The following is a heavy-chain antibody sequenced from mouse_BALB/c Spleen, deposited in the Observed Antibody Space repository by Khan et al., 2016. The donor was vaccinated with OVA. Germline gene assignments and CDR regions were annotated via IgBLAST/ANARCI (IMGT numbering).Heavy chain of an antibody. CDR2: ISYSGST. Sequence: EVQLQESGPGLVKPSQSLSLTCTVTGYSITSGYGWHWIRQFPGNKLEWMGYISYSGSTNYNPSLISRISITRDTSKNQFFLQLNSVTTEDTATYYCARTARIKYWGQGTTLTVSS. V-gene: IGHV3-1*02. CDR3: ARTARIKY. CDR1: GYSITSGYG. J-gene: IGHJ2*01. D-gene: IGHD1-2*01.